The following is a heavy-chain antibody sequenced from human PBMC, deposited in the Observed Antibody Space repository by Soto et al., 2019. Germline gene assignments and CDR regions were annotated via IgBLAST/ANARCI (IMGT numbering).Heavy chain of an antibody. V-gene: IGHV3-30*04. D-gene: IGHD2-15*01. CDR2: ISYDGSNK. CDR1: GFTFSSYA. J-gene: IGHJ6*02. CDR3: AKDRGMVAAYYYYGMDV. Sequence: PGGSLRLSCAASGFTFSSYAMHWVRQAPGKGLEWVAVISYDGSNKYYADSVKGRFTISRDNSKNTLYLQMNSLRAEDTAVYYCAKDRGMVAAYYYYGMDVWGQGTTVTVSS.